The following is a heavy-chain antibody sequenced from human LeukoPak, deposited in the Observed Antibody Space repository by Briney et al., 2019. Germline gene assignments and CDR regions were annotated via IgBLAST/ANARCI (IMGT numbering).Heavy chain of an antibody. J-gene: IGHJ4*02. Sequence: GGSLRLSCAASGFTFSTYWMSWVRQAPGKGLEWVANIKQDGSERYYVDSVKGRFTISRDNAKNSLYLQMYSLRAEDTAVYYCAGEGDSRNNWNDYWGQGTLVTVSS. CDR3: AGEGDSRNNWNDY. D-gene: IGHD3-22*01. V-gene: IGHV3-7*03. CDR2: IKQDGSER. CDR1: GFTFSTYW.